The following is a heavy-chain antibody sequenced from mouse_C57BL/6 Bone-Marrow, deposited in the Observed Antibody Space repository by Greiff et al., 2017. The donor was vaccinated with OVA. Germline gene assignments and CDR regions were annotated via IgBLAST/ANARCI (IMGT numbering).Heavy chain of an antibody. V-gene: IGHV1-43*01. D-gene: IGHD2-2*01. CDR2: INPSTGGT. Sequence: VQLQQSGPELVKPGASVKISCKASGYSFTGYYMHWVKQSSEKSLEWIGEINPSTGGTSYNQKFKGKATLTVDKSSSTAYMQLKSLTSEDSAVYYCAREGGYGWFADWGQGTLVTVSA. J-gene: IGHJ3*01. CDR3: AREGGYGWFAD. CDR1: GYSFTGYY.